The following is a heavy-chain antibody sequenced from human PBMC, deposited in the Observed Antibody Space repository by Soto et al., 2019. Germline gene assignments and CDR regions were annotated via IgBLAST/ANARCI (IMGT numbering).Heavy chain of an antibody. Sequence: SETLSLTCTVSGGSISSYYWSWIRQPPGKGLEWIGYIYYSGSTNYNPSLKSRVTISVDTSKNQFSLKLSSVTAADTAVYYCARDSPYYYYGGVYYQLAYWGRGTLVPVS. J-gene: IGHJ4*02. V-gene: IGHV4-59*01. CDR3: ARDSPYYYYGGVYYQLAY. D-gene: IGHD3-22*01. CDR1: GGSISSYY. CDR2: IYYSGST.